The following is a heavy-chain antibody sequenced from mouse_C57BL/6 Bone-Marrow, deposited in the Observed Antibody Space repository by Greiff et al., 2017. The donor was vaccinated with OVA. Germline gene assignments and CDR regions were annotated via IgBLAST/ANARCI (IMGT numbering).Heavy chain of an antibody. V-gene: IGHV14-3*01. CDR2: IAPANDNT. J-gene: IGHJ4*01. D-gene: IGHD1-1*01. Sequence: VQLQQSVAELVRPGASVKLSCTASGFNIKNTYMHWVKQRPEQGLEWIGRIAPANDNTKYAPKFPGKATMTADTSSNTAYLQLSSLSSEDTAVYCCARGNFGSSFYAMDYWGQGTSVTVSS. CDR3: ARGNFGSSFYAMDY. CDR1: GFNIKNTY.